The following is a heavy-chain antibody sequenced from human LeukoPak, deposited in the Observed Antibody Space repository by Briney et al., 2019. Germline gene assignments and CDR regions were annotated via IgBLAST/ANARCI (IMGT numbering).Heavy chain of an antibody. CDR1: GGSFSDYP. CDR2: IIPKYSAS. CDR3: VRPDRIFGVPAAFDA. Sequence: SVKASCKASGGSFSDYPINWVRQAPGQGLEWLGGIIPKYSASNYAQAFQGRVTITADESTNTVYMEMSGPRPDDTAVYYCVRPDRIFGVPAAFDAWGQGTLVAVSS. J-gene: IGHJ3*01. D-gene: IGHD3-3*02. V-gene: IGHV1-69*01.